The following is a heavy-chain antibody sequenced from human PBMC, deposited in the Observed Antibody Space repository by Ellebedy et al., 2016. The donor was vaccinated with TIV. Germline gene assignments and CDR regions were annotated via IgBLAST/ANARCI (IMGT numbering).Heavy chain of an antibody. CDR2: INSGGTRT. CDR1: GFTFSGYA. Sequence: GESLKISCAASGFTFSGYAMSWVRQAPGKGLGWVSGINSGGTRTYYADSVKGRFTISRDNSKNTLYLQMNSLRAEDTAVYYCARGPATIFGVVKPLDYWGQGTLVTVSS. V-gene: IGHV3-23*01. D-gene: IGHD3-3*01. CDR3: ARGPATIFGVVKPLDY. J-gene: IGHJ4*02.